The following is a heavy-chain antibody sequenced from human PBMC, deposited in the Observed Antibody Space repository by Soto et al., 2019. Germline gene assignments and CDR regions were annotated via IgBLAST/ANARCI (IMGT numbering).Heavy chain of an antibody. Sequence: QVQLVQAGAEVKKPGASVKGSCKAYGYTFTGYYMHWVRQAPGQGLEWMGWINPNSGGTNYAQKFQGRVTMTRDTSISTAYMELSRLRSDDTAVYYCARAYDILTIQQFDPWGQGTLVTVSS. CDR2: INPNSGGT. V-gene: IGHV1-2*02. J-gene: IGHJ5*02. D-gene: IGHD3-9*01. CDR3: ARAYDILTIQQFDP. CDR1: GYTFTGYY.